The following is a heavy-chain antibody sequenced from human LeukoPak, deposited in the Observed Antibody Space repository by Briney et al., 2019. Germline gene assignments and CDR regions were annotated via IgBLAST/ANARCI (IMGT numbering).Heavy chain of an antibody. V-gene: IGHV3-21*01. D-gene: IGHD6-19*01. CDR3: AREEQWLAPDY. CDR1: GFTFSSCS. CDR2: ISSSSGYI. J-gene: IGHJ4*02. Sequence: PGGSLRLSCAASGFTFSSCSMNWVRQAPGKGLEWVSSISSSSGYIYYADSVKGRFTISRDNAKNSRYLQMNSLRAEDTAVYYCAREEQWLAPDYWGQGTLVTVSS.